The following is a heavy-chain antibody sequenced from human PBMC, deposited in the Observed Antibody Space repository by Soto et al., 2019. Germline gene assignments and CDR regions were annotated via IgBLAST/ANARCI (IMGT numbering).Heavy chain of an antibody. V-gene: IGHV1-18*01. CDR2: ISTDKGNT. CDR3: ARDRDWNLDY. D-gene: IGHD2-21*02. J-gene: IGHJ4*02. CDR1: GYSFTTYG. Sequence: ASVKVSCKASGYSFTTYGMTWVRQAPGQGLEWMGWISTDKGNTKYAQNFQSRATLTTDTSTSTAYMELRSLRSDDTAVYYCARDRDWNLDYWDQGTLVTVSS.